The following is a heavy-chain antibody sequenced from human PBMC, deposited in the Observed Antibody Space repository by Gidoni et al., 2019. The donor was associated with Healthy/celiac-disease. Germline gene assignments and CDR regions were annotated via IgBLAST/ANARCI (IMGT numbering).Heavy chain of an antibody. CDR1: GLTFDDYA. Sequence: EVQLVESGGGLVQPGRSLRPSCAASGLTFDDYAMHWVRQAPGKGLEWVSGISWNSGSIGYADSVKGRFTISRDNAKNSLYLQMNSLRAEDTALYYCAKDSGSSSGAFDIWGQGTMVTVSS. D-gene: IGHD3-10*01. CDR3: AKDSGSSSGAFDI. CDR2: ISWNSGSI. J-gene: IGHJ3*02. V-gene: IGHV3-9*01.